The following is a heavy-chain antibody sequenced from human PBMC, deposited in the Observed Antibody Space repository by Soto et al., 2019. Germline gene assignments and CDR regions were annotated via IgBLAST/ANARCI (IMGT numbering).Heavy chain of an antibody. D-gene: IGHD2-2*01. Sequence: PGASLKISCRGSGYDFNTNWFGWVRQLPGRGPEWVGIMYPGDSDTRYNPSLQGHVTLSADVTVSTAFLQWRSLKTSDTGIYFCARLPRGCNKTSCYYADHWGQGTQVTVSS. CDR2: MYPGDSDT. V-gene: IGHV5-51*01. CDR1: GYDFNTNW. J-gene: IGHJ4*02. CDR3: ARLPRGCNKTSCYYADH.